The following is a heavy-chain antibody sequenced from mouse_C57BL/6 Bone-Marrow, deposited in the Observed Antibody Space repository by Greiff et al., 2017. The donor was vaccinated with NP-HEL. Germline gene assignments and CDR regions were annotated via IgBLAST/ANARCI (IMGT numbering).Heavy chain of an antibody. Sequence: EVHLVESEGGLVQPGSSMKLSCTASGFTFSDYYMAWVRQVPEKGLEWVANINYDGSSTYYLDSLKSRFIISRDNAKNILYLQMSSLKSEDTATYYCARERGWLLYFDYWGQGTTLTVSS. CDR2: INYDGSST. D-gene: IGHD2-3*01. J-gene: IGHJ2*01. CDR1: GFTFSDYY. V-gene: IGHV5-16*01. CDR3: ARERGWLLYFDY.